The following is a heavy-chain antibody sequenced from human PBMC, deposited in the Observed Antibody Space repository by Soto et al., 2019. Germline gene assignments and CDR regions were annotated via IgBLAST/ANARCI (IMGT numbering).Heavy chain of an antibody. Sequence: SETLSLTCSVSGESISSGGYYWSWIRHLPGKGLEWIGYIYDTESAYYNPSLKSRVSISMDTSENHFAMRLTSVTAADSAVYYCARVRREFDTSGPVDYWGQGTLVTVSS. CDR1: GESISSGGYY. CDR3: ARVRREFDTSGPVDY. V-gene: IGHV4-31*03. CDR2: IYDTESA. D-gene: IGHD3-10*01. J-gene: IGHJ4*02.